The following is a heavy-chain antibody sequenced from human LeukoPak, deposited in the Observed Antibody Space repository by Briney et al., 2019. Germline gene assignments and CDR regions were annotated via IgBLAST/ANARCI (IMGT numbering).Heavy chain of an antibody. CDR2: MSSSSSSI. CDR1: GFTFSSYS. Sequence: GGSLRLSCAASGFTFSSYSMNWVRQAPGKGLEWVSFMSSSSSSIYYADSVKGRFTISRDNAKNSLYLQMNSLRAEDTAVYYCARGGELERRSLHYLNYWGQGTLVTVSS. D-gene: IGHD1-1*01. V-gene: IGHV3-21*06. CDR3: ARGGELERRSLHYLNY. J-gene: IGHJ4*02.